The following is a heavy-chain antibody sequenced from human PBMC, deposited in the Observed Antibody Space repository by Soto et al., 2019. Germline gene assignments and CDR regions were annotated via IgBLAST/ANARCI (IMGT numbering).Heavy chain of an antibody. J-gene: IGHJ5*02. Sequence: PSETLSLTCTVSGGSISSSSYYWGWIRQPPGKGLEWIGSIYYSGSTYYNPSLKSRVTISVDTSKNQFSLKLSSVTAADTAVYYCARLVGPYGDYVGDNNWFDPWGQGTLVTVSS. D-gene: IGHD4-17*01. V-gene: IGHV4-39*01. CDR2: IYYSGST. CDR3: ARLVGPYGDYVGDNNWFDP. CDR1: GGSISSSSYY.